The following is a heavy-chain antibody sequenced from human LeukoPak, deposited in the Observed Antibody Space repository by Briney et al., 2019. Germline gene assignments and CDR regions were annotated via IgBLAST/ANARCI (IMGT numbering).Heavy chain of an antibody. D-gene: IGHD3-10*01. Sequence: SQTLSLTCTVSGGSISSGSYYWSWIRQPAGKGLEWIGRIYTSGSTNYNPSLKSRVTISVDTSKNQFSLKLSSVTAADTAVYYCARIGYYGSGSFAYYYYMDVWGKGTTVTVSS. J-gene: IGHJ6*03. CDR1: GGSISSGSYY. V-gene: IGHV4-61*02. CDR3: ARIGYYGSGSFAYYYYMDV. CDR2: IYTSGST.